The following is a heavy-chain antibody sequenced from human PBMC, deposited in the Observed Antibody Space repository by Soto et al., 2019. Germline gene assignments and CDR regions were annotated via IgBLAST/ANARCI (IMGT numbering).Heavy chain of an antibody. D-gene: IGHD2-15*01. J-gene: IGHJ4*02. V-gene: IGHV3-23*01. CDR3: AKNFADSNPFYDS. CDR1: EVTFSTYP. Sequence: GGSLRLSCAASEVTFSTYPMTWVRQAPGKGLDWVSSISPGGSATYYADSVQGRFTFSRDNSQNTLYLQMNSLRAEDTAIYYCAKNFADSNPFYDSWGQGLLVTVSS. CDR2: ISPGGSAT.